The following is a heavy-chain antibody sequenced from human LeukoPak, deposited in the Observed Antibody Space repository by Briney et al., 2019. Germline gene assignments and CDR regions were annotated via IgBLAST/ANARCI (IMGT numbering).Heavy chain of an antibody. V-gene: IGHV4-59*08. J-gene: IGHJ4*02. D-gene: IGHD3-22*01. Sequence: SETLSLTCTVSGGSITNYYWSWIRQPPGKGLEWIGYIYYSGSTNYNPSLKSRVTISMDTSKNQFSLKLSSVTAADTAVYYCANYDSSGYYFDYWGQGTLVTVSS. CDR1: GGSITNYY. CDR2: IYYSGST. CDR3: ANYDSSGYYFDY.